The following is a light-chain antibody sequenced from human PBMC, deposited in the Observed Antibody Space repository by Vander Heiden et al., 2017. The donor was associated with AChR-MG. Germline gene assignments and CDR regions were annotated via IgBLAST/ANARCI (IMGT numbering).Light chain of an antibody. CDR3: QQYDNLPS. CDR2: DAS. Sequence: DIQMTQSPSSLSASVGDRVTITCQASQDISNYLNWYQQKPGKAPKLLIYDASKLETGVPSRFSGSGSGTDFTFTISSLQPEDIATYYWQQYDNLPSFGHGTKVDIK. V-gene: IGKV1-33*01. J-gene: IGKJ3*01. CDR1: QDISNY.